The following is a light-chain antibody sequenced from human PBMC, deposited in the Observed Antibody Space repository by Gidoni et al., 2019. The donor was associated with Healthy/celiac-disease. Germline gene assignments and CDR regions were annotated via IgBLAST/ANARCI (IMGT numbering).Light chain of an antibody. V-gene: IGKV1-9*01. J-gene: IGKJ5*01. CDR3: QQLNSH. Sequence: DIQLTQSPSFLSESVGDRVTITFRASEGISSYLAWYQQKPGKPPKLMIYASSTLQSGVPSRFSGSGSGTEFTLTISSLHPEDFATYYCQQLNSHFGQGTRLEIK. CDR1: EGISSY. CDR2: ASS.